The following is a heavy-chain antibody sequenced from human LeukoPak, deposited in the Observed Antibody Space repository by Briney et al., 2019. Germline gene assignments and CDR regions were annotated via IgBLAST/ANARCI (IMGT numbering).Heavy chain of an antibody. Sequence: SETLSLTCTVSGGSISSYYWSWIRQPPGKGLEWIGYIDYSGSTNYNPSLKSRVTISVDTSKNQFSLKLSSVTAADTAVYYCARVGGSSGWYYYNINYFDYWGQGTLVTVSS. CDR1: GGSISSYY. J-gene: IGHJ4*02. CDR3: ARVGGSSGWYYYNINYFDY. V-gene: IGHV4-59*01. D-gene: IGHD6-19*01. CDR2: IDYSGST.